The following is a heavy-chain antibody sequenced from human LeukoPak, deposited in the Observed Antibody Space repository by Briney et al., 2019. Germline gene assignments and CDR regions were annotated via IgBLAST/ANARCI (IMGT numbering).Heavy chain of an antibody. CDR3: ARAQIWGSYRHRNFFDY. Sequence: SETLSLTCAVYGGSFSGYYWSCIRQPPGKGLEWIGEINHSGSTNYNPSLKSRVTISVDTSKNQFSLKLSSVTAADTAVYYCARAQIWGSYRHRNFFDYWGQGTLVTVSS. CDR1: GGSFSGYY. CDR2: INHSGST. J-gene: IGHJ4*02. D-gene: IGHD3-16*02. V-gene: IGHV4-34*01.